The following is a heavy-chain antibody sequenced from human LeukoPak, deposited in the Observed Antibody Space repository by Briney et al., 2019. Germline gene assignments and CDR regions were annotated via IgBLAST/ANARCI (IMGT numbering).Heavy chain of an antibody. CDR3: ARDITASGIYDY. V-gene: IGHV4-34*01. CDR1: GGSFSGYY. D-gene: IGHD6-13*01. Sequence: SETLSLTCAVYGGSFSGYYWSWIRQPPGEGLEWIGEINHSGSTNYNPSLKSRVTISVDKSKNQFSLKLSSVTAADTAVYYCARDITASGIYDYWGQGALVTVSS. CDR2: INHSGST. J-gene: IGHJ4*02.